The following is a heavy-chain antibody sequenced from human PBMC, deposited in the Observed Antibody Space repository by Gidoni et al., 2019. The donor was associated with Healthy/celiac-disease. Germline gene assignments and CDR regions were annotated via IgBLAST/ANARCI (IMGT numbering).Heavy chain of an antibody. D-gene: IGHD3-10*01. CDR2: IYPGDSET. CDR1: GSSFTSYW. Sequence: EVQLVQSGAEVKKPGESLQISGKGSGSSFTSYWIGCVRQMPGNGLEWMGIIYPGDSETRYSPSFQGQVTISADKSISTAYLQWSSLKASDTAMYYCAQKGGSGSPTDAFDIWGQGTMVTVSS. V-gene: IGHV5-51*03. J-gene: IGHJ3*02. CDR3: AQKGGSGSPTDAFDI.